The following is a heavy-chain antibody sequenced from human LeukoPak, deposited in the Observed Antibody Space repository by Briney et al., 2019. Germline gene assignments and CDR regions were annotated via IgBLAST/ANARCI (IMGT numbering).Heavy chain of an antibody. CDR1: GFTFSSYS. CDR3: ANPGSSGWWRIDY. Sequence: PGGSLRLSCAASGFTFSSYSMNWVRQVPGKGLEWVAFIRDDGSNKYYADSVKGRFTISRDNSKNTLYLQMNSLRAEDTAVYYCANPGSSGWWRIDYWGQGTLVTVSS. D-gene: IGHD6-19*01. CDR2: IRDDGSNK. V-gene: IGHV3-30*02. J-gene: IGHJ4*02.